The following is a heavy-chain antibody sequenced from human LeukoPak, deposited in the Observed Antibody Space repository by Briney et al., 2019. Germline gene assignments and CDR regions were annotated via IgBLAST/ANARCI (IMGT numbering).Heavy chain of an antibody. J-gene: IGHJ4*02. Sequence: PGGSLRLSCAASGFTFSSYAMSWVRQAPGKGLEWVSAIGGSGGSTYYADSVKGRFTISRDNSKNTLYLQLNSLRAEGTAVYYCAKIALRAAMDGLDYWGQGTLVTVSS. CDR1: GFTFSSYA. CDR3: AKIALRAAMDGLDY. V-gene: IGHV3-23*01. CDR2: IGGSGGST. D-gene: IGHD5-18*01.